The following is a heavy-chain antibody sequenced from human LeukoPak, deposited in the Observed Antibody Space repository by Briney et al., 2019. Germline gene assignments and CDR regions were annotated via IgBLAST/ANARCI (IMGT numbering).Heavy chain of an antibody. Sequence: GGSLRLSCAASGFTFSSYSMNWVRQAPGKGLEWVSSISSSSSSSYIYYADSVKGRFTISRDNAKNSLYLQMNSLRAEDTAVYYCARAYSSDGGFDYWGQGTLVTVSS. V-gene: IGHV3-21*01. CDR2: ISSSSSSSYI. D-gene: IGHD6-19*01. CDR1: GFTFSSYS. J-gene: IGHJ4*02. CDR3: ARAYSSDGGFDY.